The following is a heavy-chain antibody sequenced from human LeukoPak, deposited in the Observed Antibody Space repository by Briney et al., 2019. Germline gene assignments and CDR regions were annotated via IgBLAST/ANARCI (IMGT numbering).Heavy chain of an antibody. CDR1: GDSLSGHY. CDR3: ARWGEVYWYFDL. J-gene: IGHJ2*01. Sequence: SETLSLTCAVYGDSLSGHYWSWIRQPAGKGLEWIGRISTTGSTNYNPSLKSRVTISVDTSKNQFSLKLDSVTAADTAVYYCARWGEVYWYFDLWGRGTLVTVSS. V-gene: IGHV4-59*10. D-gene: IGHD3-16*01. CDR2: ISTTGST.